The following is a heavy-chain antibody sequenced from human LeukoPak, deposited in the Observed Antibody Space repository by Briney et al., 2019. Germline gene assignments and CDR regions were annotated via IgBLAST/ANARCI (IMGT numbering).Heavy chain of an antibody. Sequence: GGSLRLPCEASGFSFSTYGMHWVRQAPGKGLEWVALIWFDGSNKHYADSVKGRFTISRDNSKNTMYLQMDSLRAEDTAVYYCARVVSYYGSSYRLLDLWGRGTLVTVSS. V-gene: IGHV3-33*01. CDR2: IWFDGSNK. D-gene: IGHD3-10*01. J-gene: IGHJ2*01. CDR1: GFSFSTYG. CDR3: ARVVSYYGSSYRLLDL.